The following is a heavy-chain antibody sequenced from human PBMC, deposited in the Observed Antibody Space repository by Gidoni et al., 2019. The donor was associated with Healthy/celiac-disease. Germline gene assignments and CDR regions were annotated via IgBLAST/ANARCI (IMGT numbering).Heavy chain of an antibody. CDR3: ARDKGGDSGYDLFDY. CDR2: IYYSGST. J-gene: IGHJ4*02. Sequence: QVQLQESGPGLVKPSETLSPTCPVPGGSISSYYWSWIRQPPGKGLEWIGYIYYSGSTNYNPSLKSRVTISVDTSKNQFSLKLSSVTAADTAVYYCARDKGGDSGYDLFDYWGQGTLVTVSS. CDR1: GGSISSYY. V-gene: IGHV4-59*01. D-gene: IGHD5-12*01.